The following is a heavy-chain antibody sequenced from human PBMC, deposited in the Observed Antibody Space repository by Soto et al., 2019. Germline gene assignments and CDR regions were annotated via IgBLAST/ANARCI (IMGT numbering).Heavy chain of an antibody. CDR2: ISSSSSTI. V-gene: IGHV3-48*02. D-gene: IGHD3-22*01. CDR3: ARENYDSSGYYFFDLKKNYYYGMDV. Sequence: GGSLRLSCAASGFTFSSYSMSWVRQAPGKGLEWVSYISSSSSTIYYADSVKGRFTISRDNAKNSLYLQMNSLRDEDTAVYYCARENYDSSGYYFFDLKKNYYYGMDVWGQGTTVTVSS. CDR1: GFTFSSYS. J-gene: IGHJ6*02.